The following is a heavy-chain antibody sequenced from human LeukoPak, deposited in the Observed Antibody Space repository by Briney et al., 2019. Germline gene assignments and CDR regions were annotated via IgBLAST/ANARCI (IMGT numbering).Heavy chain of an antibody. V-gene: IGHV1-2*02. CDR1: GYTFTGYY. J-gene: IGHJ4*02. D-gene: IGHD6-19*01. CDR3: ARGYGGEVAGAYYFDY. CDR2: IIPDSGGT. Sequence: ASVKVSCKPSGYTFTGYYLHWVRQAPGQGLEWMGWIIPDSGGTNYAQKFQGRVTMTRDTSISTAYMELSRLRSDDTAVCYCARGYGGEVAGAYYFDYWGQGSLVTVSS.